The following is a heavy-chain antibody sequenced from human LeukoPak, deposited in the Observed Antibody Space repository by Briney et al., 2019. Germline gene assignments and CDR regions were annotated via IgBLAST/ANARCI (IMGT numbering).Heavy chain of an antibody. CDR2: VYYSGVT. D-gene: IGHD3-3*01. CDR3: ARRPVVSRAGDFFFDY. J-gene: IGHJ4*02. Sequence: SGTLSLTCSVSGGSGTNDGYYWSWIRQSPGRGLEWIGFVYYSGVTNTNPSLESRVAMSRDTSNNQFSLRLSSVTAADTAVYFCARRPVVSRAGDFFFDYWSQGIQVTVSP. V-gene: IGHV4-61*08. CDR1: GGSGTNDGYY.